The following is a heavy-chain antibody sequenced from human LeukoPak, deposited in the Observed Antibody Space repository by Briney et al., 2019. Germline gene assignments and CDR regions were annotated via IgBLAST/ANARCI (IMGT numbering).Heavy chain of an antibody. CDR1: GFTFNNYA. J-gene: IGHJ4*02. CDR3: AKEMTTPYC. V-gene: IGHV3-23*01. Sequence: PGGSLRLSCAASGFTFNNYAMNWVRQAPGKGLEWVSAILGSGVGTFYTDSVKGRFTISRDNSKNTLYLHMNSLRAEDTAIYYCAKEMTTPYCWGQGTLVTVSS. D-gene: IGHD4-17*01. CDR2: ILGSGVGT.